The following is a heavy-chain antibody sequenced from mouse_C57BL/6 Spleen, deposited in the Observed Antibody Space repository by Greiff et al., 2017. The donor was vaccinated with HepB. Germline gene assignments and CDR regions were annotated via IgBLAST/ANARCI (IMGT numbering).Heavy chain of an antibody. CDR1: GYSITSGYD. J-gene: IGHJ2*01. D-gene: IGHD2-5*01. CDR3: ASGYSNSVGYFDY. Sequence: EVQLQESGPGMVKPSQSLSLTCTVTGYSITSGYDWHWIRHFPGNKLEWMGYISYSGSTNYNPSLKSRISITHDPSTNHFFLKLNSVTTEDTATYYCASGYSNSVGYFDYWGQGTTLTVSS. V-gene: IGHV3-1*01. CDR2: ISYSGST.